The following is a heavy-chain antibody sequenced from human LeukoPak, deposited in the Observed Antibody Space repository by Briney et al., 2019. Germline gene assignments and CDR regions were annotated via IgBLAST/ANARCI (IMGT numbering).Heavy chain of an antibody. CDR2: ISVSSNNI. CDR1: GFTFSSYS. J-gene: IGHJ6*03. D-gene: IGHD3-16*01. CDR3: ARDYGFGGNYMDV. V-gene: IGHV3-48*01. Sequence: GGSLRLSCAASGFTFSSYSMNWVRQAPGKGLDWVSYISVSSNNIYYADSVKGRVTISRDNAKNSMYLQMNSLRAEDTAVFYCARDYGFGGNYMDVWGKGTTVTVSS.